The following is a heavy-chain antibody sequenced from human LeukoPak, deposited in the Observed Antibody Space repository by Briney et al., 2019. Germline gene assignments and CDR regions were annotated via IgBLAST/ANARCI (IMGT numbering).Heavy chain of an antibody. Sequence: GASVKVSCKASGGTFSSYAISWVRQAPGQGLEWMGRIIPSSGRTSYAQKFQGKVTMTRDTSTNTSYMEESSLRSEDTAMYYCARDLTNWGQGTLVTVSS. V-gene: IGHV1-46*03. J-gene: IGHJ4*02. CDR2: IIPSSGRT. D-gene: IGHD1-1*01. CDR1: GGTFSSYA. CDR3: ARDLTN.